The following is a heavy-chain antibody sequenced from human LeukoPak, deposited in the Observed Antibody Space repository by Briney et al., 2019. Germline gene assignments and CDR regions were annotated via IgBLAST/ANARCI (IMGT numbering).Heavy chain of an antibody. CDR3: ARDASGYTNSFDP. CDR1: GFTFSDYY. D-gene: IGHD5-12*01. Sequence: GGSLRLSCAASGFTFSDYYMSWIRQAPGKGLEWVPYISSSGSTIYYADSVKGRFTISRDNAKNSLYLQMNSLRAEDTAVYYCARDASGYTNSFDPWGQGTLVTVSS. V-gene: IGHV3-11*01. J-gene: IGHJ5*02. CDR2: ISSSGSTI.